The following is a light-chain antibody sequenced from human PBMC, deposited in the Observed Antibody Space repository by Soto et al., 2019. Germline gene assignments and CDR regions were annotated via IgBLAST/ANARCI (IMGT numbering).Light chain of an antibody. CDR1: QSVTHSF. CDR3: LQYGSLPNT. Sequence: EIVVTQSPGTLSLSPGERGTLSCRASQSVTHSFLAWYQQKPGQAPRLLIYDAYSRATGIPDRFSGSGSGTDFTLTISRLEPEDFAVYYCLQYGSLPNTFGPVTRVDLK. CDR2: DAY. J-gene: IGKJ3*01. V-gene: IGKV3-20*01.